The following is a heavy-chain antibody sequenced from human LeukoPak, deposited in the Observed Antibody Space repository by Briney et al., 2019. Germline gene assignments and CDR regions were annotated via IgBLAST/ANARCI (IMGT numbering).Heavy chain of an antibody. CDR3: ARHGQYGSGSYYAYYFDY. Sequence: SETLSLTCTVSGDSISSSSYYWGWIRQPPGKGLEWIGSSYDSGSTYYNPSLKSRVTLSVDTSKNQFSLKLSSVTAADTAVYYCARHGQYGSGSYYAYYFDYWGQGTLFTVSS. D-gene: IGHD3-10*01. J-gene: IGHJ4*02. CDR1: GDSISSSSYY. CDR2: SYDSGST. V-gene: IGHV4-39*01.